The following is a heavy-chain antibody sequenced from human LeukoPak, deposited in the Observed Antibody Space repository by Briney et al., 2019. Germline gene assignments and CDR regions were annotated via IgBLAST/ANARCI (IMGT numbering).Heavy chain of an antibody. Sequence: PGGSLRLSCAASGFTFSSYWMLWVRQAPGKGLVWVSRINTDGSNTNYADSVKGRFTISRDNAKNTLYLQMNSLRAEDTAVYYCERVSTGSSSYVYWGEGTLVTVS. V-gene: IGHV3-74*01. D-gene: IGHD6-13*01. CDR3: ERVSTGSSSYVY. J-gene: IGHJ4*02. CDR1: GFTFSSYW. CDR2: INTDGSNT.